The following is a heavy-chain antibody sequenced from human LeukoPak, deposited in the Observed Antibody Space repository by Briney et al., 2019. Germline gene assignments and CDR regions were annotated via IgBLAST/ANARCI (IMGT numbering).Heavy chain of an antibody. CDR3: AATDIAAAGTWLDP. D-gene: IGHD6-13*01. CDR2: IYYSGST. CDR1: GGSISSRSYY. J-gene: IGHJ5*02. Sequence: SETLSLTCTVSGGSISSRSYYWGWIRQPPGKGLEWIATIYYSGSTYYNPSLKSRVTISVDTSKNQFSLKLSSVTAADTAVYYCAATDIAAAGTWLDPWGQGTLVTVSS. V-gene: IGHV4-39*07.